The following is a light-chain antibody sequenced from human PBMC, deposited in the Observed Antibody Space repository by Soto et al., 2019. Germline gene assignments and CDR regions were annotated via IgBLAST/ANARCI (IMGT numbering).Light chain of an antibody. Sequence: ESVLTQSPATLSLSPGERATLSCRASQSVSSYLAWYQQKPGQAPRLLIYDASNRATGIPARFSGSGSGTDFTLTISSLEPEDFAVYSCQQRRNLLTFGGGTNVDIK. CDR1: QSVSSY. V-gene: IGKV3-11*01. J-gene: IGKJ4*01. CDR2: DAS. CDR3: QQRRNLLT.